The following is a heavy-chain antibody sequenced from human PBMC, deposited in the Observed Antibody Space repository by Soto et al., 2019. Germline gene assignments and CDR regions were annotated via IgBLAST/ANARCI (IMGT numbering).Heavy chain of an antibody. V-gene: IGHV3-64D*08. J-gene: IGHJ4*02. D-gene: IGHD4-17*01. CDR3: VKVHLADTVTTDDY. Sequence: EVQLVESGGGLVQPGGSLRLSCSASGFTFSSYAMHWVGQAPGKGLEYVSAISSNGGSTYYADSVKGRFTISRDNSKNTLYLQMRSLRAEDTAVYYCVKVHLADTVTTDDYWGQGTLVTVSS. CDR2: ISSNGGST. CDR1: GFTFSSYA.